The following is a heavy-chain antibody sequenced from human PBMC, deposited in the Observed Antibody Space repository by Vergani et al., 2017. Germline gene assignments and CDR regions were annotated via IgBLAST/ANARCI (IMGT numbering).Heavy chain of an antibody. CDR1: GFDFSSYI. J-gene: IGHJ4*02. V-gene: IGHV3-48*01. Sequence: QLVESGGGWVQPGGSLRLSCVVSGFDFSSYIMNWVRQAPGKGLEWVSFVSTGTKSQSYAESVKGRFTISRDSAKNSLYLQMDSLRAEDTAVYYCAREGPPYSSGVFFDYWGQGTLVTVSS. CDR3: AREGPPYSSGVFFDY. D-gene: IGHD6-19*01. CDR2: VSTGTKSQ.